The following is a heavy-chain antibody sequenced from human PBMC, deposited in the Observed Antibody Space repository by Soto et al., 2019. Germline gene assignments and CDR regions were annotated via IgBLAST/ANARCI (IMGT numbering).Heavy chain of an antibody. CDR2: IYYSGST. Sequence: SETLSLTCTVSGGSISSGGYYWSWIRQHPGKGLEWIGYIYYSGSTYYNPSLKSRVTISVDTSKNQFSLKLSSVTAADTAVYYCARENYGSGSYYNPLYYFDYRGQGTLVTVSS. CDR1: GGSISSGGYY. V-gene: IGHV4-31*03. J-gene: IGHJ4*02. CDR3: ARENYGSGSYYNPLYYFDY. D-gene: IGHD3-10*01.